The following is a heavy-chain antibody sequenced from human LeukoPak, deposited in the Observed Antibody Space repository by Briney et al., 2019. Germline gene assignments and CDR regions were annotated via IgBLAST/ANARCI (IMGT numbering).Heavy chain of an antibody. J-gene: IGHJ4*02. CDR3: ARDSPYYYDGSGQMTFDY. Sequence: SVKVSCKASGGTFSSYAISWVRQAPGQGLEWMGRIIPIFGIANYAQKFQGRVTITADKSTSTAYMELSSLRSEDTAVYYCARDSPYYYDGSGQMTFDYWGQGTLVTVSS. D-gene: IGHD3-22*01. CDR1: GGTFSSYA. CDR2: IIPIFGIA. V-gene: IGHV1-69*04.